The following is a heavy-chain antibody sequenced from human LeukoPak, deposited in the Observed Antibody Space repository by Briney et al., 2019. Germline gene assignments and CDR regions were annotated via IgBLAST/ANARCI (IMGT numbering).Heavy chain of an antibody. D-gene: IGHD3-10*01. Sequence: GGSLRLSCAAAGFTFSSFRMTWVRQAPGKGLERVANIKQDGSEKYYVDSVKGRFTISRDNAKNSLYLQMNSLRAEDTAVYYCARDYYDSGSYCFDYWGQGTLVTVSS. CDR1: GFTFSSFR. CDR3: ARDYYDSGSYCFDY. V-gene: IGHV3-7*04. J-gene: IGHJ4*02. CDR2: IKQDGSEK.